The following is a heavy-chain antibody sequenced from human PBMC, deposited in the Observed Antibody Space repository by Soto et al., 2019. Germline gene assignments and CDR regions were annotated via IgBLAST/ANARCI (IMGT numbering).Heavy chain of an antibody. V-gene: IGHV3-30-3*01. D-gene: IGHD5-18*01. Sequence: VQLVESGGGVVQPGRSLRLSCAASGFTLSSYAMYWVRQAPGKGLDWVAVISYDGSNKYYADSVKGRFTISRDNAKNTLSLQMNSLRAEDTAVYYCARSRQLWFAIFDYWGQGTLVTVSS. J-gene: IGHJ4*02. CDR3: ARSRQLWFAIFDY. CDR2: ISYDGSNK. CDR1: GFTLSSYA.